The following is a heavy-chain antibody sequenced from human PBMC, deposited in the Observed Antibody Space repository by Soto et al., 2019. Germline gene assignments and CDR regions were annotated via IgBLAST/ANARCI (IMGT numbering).Heavy chain of an antibody. CDR1: GFTFNHYA. CDR3: AKDYTVAADPSSVILFDY. V-gene: IGHV3-23*01. J-gene: IGHJ4*02. D-gene: IGHD2-15*01. Sequence: GGSLRLSCAASGFTFNHYAISCVRQAPCKWLEWVSIIIANGGTFYADSVKGRFTISRDNSKNTVYLQMSSLRVEDTAIYYCAKDYTVAADPSSVILFDYWGQGALVTVS. CDR2: IIANGGT.